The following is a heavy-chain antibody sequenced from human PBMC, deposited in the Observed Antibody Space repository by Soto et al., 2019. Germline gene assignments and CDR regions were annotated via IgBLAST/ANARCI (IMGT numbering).Heavy chain of an antibody. Sequence: QVQLVESGGGVVQPGRSLRLSCAASGFTFSSYGMHWVRQAPGKGLEWVAVIWYDGSNKYYADSVKGRFTISRDNSDNTLYLQMNSLRAEDTVVYYWARMGSNGRYDPFDYWGQGPLVTVSS. CDR2: IWYDGSNK. D-gene: IGHD5-12*01. V-gene: IGHV3-33*01. CDR1: GFTFSSYG. CDR3: ARMGSNGRYDPFDY. J-gene: IGHJ4*02.